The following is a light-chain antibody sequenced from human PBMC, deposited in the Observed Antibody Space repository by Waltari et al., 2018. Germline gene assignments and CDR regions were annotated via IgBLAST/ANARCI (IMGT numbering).Light chain of an antibody. CDR2: VDSGGHVA. CDR1: SGYSNSK. CDR3: AAGRGSGSNFVI. J-gene: IGLJ2*01. Sequence: QLVLPQPPSASPSLGASVTLACTLSSGYSNSKKDWYQQRPAKGPRFVMRVDSGGHVAAKGEGIPDRFSVLGAGLNRNLTIKNIRREDEGDYHCAAGRGSGSNFVIFGGGTKLTVL. V-gene: IGLV9-49*03.